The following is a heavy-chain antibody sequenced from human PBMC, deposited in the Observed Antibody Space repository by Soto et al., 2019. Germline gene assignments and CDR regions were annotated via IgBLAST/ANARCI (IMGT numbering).Heavy chain of an antibody. CDR1: GFTFSTYE. V-gene: IGHV3-48*03. Sequence: EVQLVESGGGLAQPGGSLRLSCAASGFTFSTYEMIWVRQAPGKGLEWVSYISSSGSTIYYADSVKGRFTISRDNAKSSLYLQMNSLRAEDTAVYYCARVSLPYIEYFQHWGQGTLVTVSS. D-gene: IGHD3-16*01. CDR3: ARVSLPYIEYFQH. CDR2: ISSSGSTI. J-gene: IGHJ1*01.